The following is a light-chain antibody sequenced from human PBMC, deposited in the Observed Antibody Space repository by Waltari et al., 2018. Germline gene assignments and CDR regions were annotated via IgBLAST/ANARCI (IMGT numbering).Light chain of an antibody. V-gene: IGKV3-15*01. CDR3: QQYNNWPPSWT. J-gene: IGKJ1*01. Sequence: EIAMTQSPATLSVSPGERATLSCRASQSVSSNLAWYQQKPGQAPRLLLYGASTRATGIPARFSGSGSGTEFTLTISSLQSEDFAVYYCQQYNNWPPSWTFGQGTKVEIK. CDR1: QSVSSN. CDR2: GAS.